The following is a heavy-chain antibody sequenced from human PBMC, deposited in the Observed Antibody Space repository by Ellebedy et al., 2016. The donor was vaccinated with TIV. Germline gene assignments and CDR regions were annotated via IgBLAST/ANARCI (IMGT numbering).Heavy chain of an antibody. CDR1: GGTFSNYS. J-gene: IGHJ6*02. V-gene: IGHV1-69*13. D-gene: IGHD3-9*01. CDR2: IILIFGTV. Sequence: AASVKVSCKASGGTFSNYSISWVRQAPGQGLEWMGGIILIFGTVKYAQKLRGRVTITADESTSTVYMELSSLRSEDTAVYYCAAPSRANYDILTGPDFYYHGLDVWGQGTAVTVSS. CDR3: AAPSRANYDILTGPDFYYHGLDV.